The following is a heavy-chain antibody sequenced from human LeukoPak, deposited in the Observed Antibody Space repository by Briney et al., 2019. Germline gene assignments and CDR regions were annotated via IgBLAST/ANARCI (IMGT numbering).Heavy chain of an antibody. J-gene: IGHJ4*02. CDR1: GGSIGSHS. V-gene: IGHV4-59*11. Sequence: SETLSLTCTVSGGSIGSHSWSWIRQPPGKGLEWIGYIHYSGSTNYNPSLESRVTISVDTSKNQLSLKLSSVTAADTAVYYCASHAYWSQGTLVTASS. CDR3: ASHAY. CDR2: IHYSGST.